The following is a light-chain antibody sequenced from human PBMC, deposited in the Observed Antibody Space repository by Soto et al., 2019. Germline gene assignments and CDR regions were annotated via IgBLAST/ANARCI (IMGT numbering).Light chain of an antibody. CDR1: SSDVGRYNH. CDR2: EVS. Sequence: QSALTQPPSASGSPGQSVTISCTGTSSDVGRYNHVSWYQQHPGKAPKLMIYEVSGRPSGVPDRFSGSKSGNTASLTVSGLQAEDEADYYCTSYAASNNYVFGTGTKLTVL. CDR3: TSYAASNNYV. J-gene: IGLJ1*01. V-gene: IGLV2-8*01.